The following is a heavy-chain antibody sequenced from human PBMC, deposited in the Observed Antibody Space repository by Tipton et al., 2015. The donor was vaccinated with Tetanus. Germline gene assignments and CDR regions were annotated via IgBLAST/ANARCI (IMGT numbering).Heavy chain of an antibody. D-gene: IGHD4-17*01. J-gene: IGHJ6*02. V-gene: IGHV1-69*09. CDR3: ARDIGRQAPTWYGETIAHDYYYGMDV. Sequence: QVQLVQSGAEVKKPGSSVKVSCKASGGTFSSYAISWVRQAPGQGLEWMGRIIPILGIANYAQKFQGRVTITADESTSTAYMELSSLRSEDTAVYYCARDIGRQAPTWYGETIAHDYYYGMDVWGQGTTVTVSS. CDR2: IIPILGIA. CDR1: GGTFSSYA.